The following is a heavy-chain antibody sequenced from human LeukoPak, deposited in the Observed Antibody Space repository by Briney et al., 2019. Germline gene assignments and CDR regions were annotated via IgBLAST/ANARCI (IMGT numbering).Heavy chain of an antibody. CDR2: IYTSGST. CDR1: GGSISSGSYY. CDR3: ARDQPVVAAAIGAFDI. V-gene: IGHV4-61*02. Sequence: SETLSLTCTVSGGSISSGSYYWSWIRQPAGKGLEWIGRIYTSGSTNYNPSLKSRVTISVDTSKNQFSLKLSSVTAADTAVYYCARDQPVVAAAIGAFDIWGQGTMVTVSS. D-gene: IGHD2-2*01. J-gene: IGHJ3*02.